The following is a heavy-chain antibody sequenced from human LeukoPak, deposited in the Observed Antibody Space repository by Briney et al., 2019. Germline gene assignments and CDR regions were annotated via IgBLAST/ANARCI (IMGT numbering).Heavy chain of an antibody. J-gene: IGHJ4*02. V-gene: IGHV3-30*03. Sequence: GTSLRLSCAASGFTFSDYGMNWVRQAPGKGLEWVAVISYDGSNQYYADSVQGRFTISRDNAKNSLYLQMNSLRAEDTAVYYCASQTPRHLPGIATDYWGQGTLVTVSS. D-gene: IGHD6-13*01. CDR2: ISYDGSNQ. CDR1: GFTFSDYG. CDR3: ASQTPRHLPGIATDY.